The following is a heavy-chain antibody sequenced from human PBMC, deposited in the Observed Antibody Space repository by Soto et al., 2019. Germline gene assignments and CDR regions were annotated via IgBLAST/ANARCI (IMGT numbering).Heavy chain of an antibody. CDR1: GGAFSRYA. CDR2: IFPMYGTP. V-gene: IGHV1-69*01. CDR3: ARDYEYLIRECAAVEI. Sequence: QVLLVQSGAEVKKPGSSVKVSCKASGGAFSRYAISWVRQAPGQGLEWVGGIFPMYGTPVSVQKLQGRVTRTADEATSRACMELSGLSYEDTACSCGARDYEYLIRECAAVEIWGQGTMVTIAS. J-gene: IGHJ3*02. D-gene: IGHD5-12*01.